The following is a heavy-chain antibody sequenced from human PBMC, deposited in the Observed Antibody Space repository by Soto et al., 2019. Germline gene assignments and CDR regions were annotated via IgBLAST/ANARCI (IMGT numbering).Heavy chain of an antibody. J-gene: IGHJ5*02. CDR3: AREPISTPRGVTQVDP. V-gene: IGHV4-31*03. CDR2: IYNSGTT. D-gene: IGHD3-10*01. Sequence: QVRLQESGPGLVRPSQTLSLTCNVSGAPISSGGFYLSWIRQHPGKCPEWIGYIYNSGTTFYNPSLGSRVTMSLDAAKNHFSLELRSVTVADTAVYYCAREPISTPRGVTQVDPWGQGTQVTVSS. CDR1: GAPISSGGFY.